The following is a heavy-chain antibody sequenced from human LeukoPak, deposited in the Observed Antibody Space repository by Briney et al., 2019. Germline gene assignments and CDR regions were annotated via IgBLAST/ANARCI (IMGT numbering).Heavy chain of an antibody. V-gene: IGHV3-53*01. Sequence: PGGSLRLSCAASGFTVSSNYMGWVRQAPGKGLEWVSVIYSGGSTYYADSVKGRFTISRDNSKNTLFLQMNRLRPEDAAVYYCAKAPVTTCRGAFCYPFDYWGLGTLATVSS. D-gene: IGHD2-15*01. CDR3: AKAPVTTCRGAFCYPFDY. CDR2: IYSGGST. J-gene: IGHJ4*02. CDR1: GFTVSSNY.